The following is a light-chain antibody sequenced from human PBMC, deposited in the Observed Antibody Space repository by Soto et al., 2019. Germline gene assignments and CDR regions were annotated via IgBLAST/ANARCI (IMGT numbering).Light chain of an antibody. J-gene: IGKJ1*01. CDR1: QSVSSH. CDR2: DAS. Sequence: EIVLTQSPGTLSLSPGERATLSCRASQSVSSHLGWYQQKPGQAPRLLIYDASNRATGIPARFTGSGSGTDFTLTISSLEPEDFAVYYCQQRSIWPPTFGQGTKVDI. CDR3: QQRSIWPPT. V-gene: IGKV3-11*01.